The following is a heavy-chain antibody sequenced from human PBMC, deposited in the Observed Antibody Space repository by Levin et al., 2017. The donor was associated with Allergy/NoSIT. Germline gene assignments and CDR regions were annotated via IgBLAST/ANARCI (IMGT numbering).Heavy chain of an antibody. CDR3: ARDGGRYYDSSGYYPSGDY. D-gene: IGHD3-22*01. V-gene: IGHV3-66*01. J-gene: IGHJ4*02. CDR1: GFTVSSNC. Sequence: GGSLRLSCVVSGFTVSSNCMSWVRQAPGKGLEWVSVIYRGSSTYYADSVKGRFTISRDNSKNTLYLQMNSLRAEDTAVYYCARDGGRYYDSSGYYPSGDYWGQGTLVTVSS. CDR2: IYRGSST.